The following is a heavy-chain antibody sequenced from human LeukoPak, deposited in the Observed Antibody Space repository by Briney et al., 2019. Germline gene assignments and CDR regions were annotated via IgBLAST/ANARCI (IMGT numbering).Heavy chain of an antibody. CDR2: ISSSSSTI. J-gene: IGHJ4*02. Sequence: GGSLRLSCAASGFTVSSNFMAWVRQAPGKGLEWVSYISSSSSTIYYADSVKGRFTISRDNAKNSLYLQMNSLRAEDTAVYYCARDSRGSGSYNYWGQGTLVTVSS. V-gene: IGHV3-48*04. CDR1: GFTVSSNF. CDR3: ARDSRGSGSYNY. D-gene: IGHD3-10*01.